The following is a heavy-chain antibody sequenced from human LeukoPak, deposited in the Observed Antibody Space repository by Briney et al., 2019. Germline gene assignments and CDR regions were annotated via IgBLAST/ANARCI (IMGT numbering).Heavy chain of an antibody. J-gene: IGHJ4*02. CDR3: ARDSAARRVFDY. CDR1: GFTVSSNY. Sequence: GGSLRLSCAASGFTVSSNYMSWVRQAPGKGLEWVSVIYSGGSTYYADSVKGRFPISRDNSKSTLYLQMNSLRAEDTAVYYCARDSAARRVFDYWGQGTLVTVSS. V-gene: IGHV3-53*01. CDR2: IYSGGST.